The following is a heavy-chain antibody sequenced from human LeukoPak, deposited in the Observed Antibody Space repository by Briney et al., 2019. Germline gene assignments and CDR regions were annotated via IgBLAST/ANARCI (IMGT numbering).Heavy chain of an antibody. Sequence: ASVKVSCKASGYTFTGYYMHWVRQAPGQGLEWMGWINPNSGGTNYAQKFQGWVTMTRDTSISTAYMELSRLRSDDTAVYYCARDLGYGDRGVEHYYYYYGMDVWGQGTTVTVSS. V-gene: IGHV1-2*04. CDR1: GYTFTGYY. D-gene: IGHD4-17*01. CDR2: INPNSGGT. J-gene: IGHJ6*02. CDR3: ARDLGYGDRGVEHYYYYYGMDV.